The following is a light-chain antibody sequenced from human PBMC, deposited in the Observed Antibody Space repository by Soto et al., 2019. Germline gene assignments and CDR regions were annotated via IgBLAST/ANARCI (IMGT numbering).Light chain of an antibody. Sequence: DIQLTQSPSFLSASVGDRVTITCRASQGISTYLAWYQQKPVRAPKLLVSAADTLQSGVPSRFSGSGSGTEFTLTINSLQPEDFATYYCHQLKSYPLTFGQGTRLEIK. J-gene: IGKJ5*01. V-gene: IGKV1-9*01. CDR1: QGISTY. CDR3: HQLKSYPLT. CDR2: AAD.